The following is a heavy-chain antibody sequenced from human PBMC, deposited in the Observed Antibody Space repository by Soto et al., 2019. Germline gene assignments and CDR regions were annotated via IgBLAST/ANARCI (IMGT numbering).Heavy chain of an antibody. J-gene: IGHJ4*02. Sequence: QVQLRESGPGLVEPSQTLSLTCTASGDSINTFSYFCSWICQHPQKGLEWIGYVHSTGNTYYNPSLESRVTISIDTSENKFSLDLDSLTASDTAGYYCARRGTYYFDYWGQGIRVSVSS. CDR2: VHSTGNT. CDR1: GDSINTFSYF. D-gene: IGHD5-12*01. V-gene: IGHV4-31*03. CDR3: ARRGTYYFDY.